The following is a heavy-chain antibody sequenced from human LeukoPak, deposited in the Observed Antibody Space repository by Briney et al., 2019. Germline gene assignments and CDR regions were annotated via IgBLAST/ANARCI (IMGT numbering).Heavy chain of an antibody. J-gene: IGHJ4*02. Sequence: GASVKVSCKASGYTFTSYGISWVRQAPGQGLEWMGWISAYNGNTNYAQKLQGRVTMTTDTSTSTAYMELRSLRSDDTAVYYCATDRTGYSSGWDLDYWGQGTLVTVSS. V-gene: IGHV1-18*01. CDR1: GYTFTSYG. CDR3: ATDRTGYSSGWDLDY. CDR2: ISAYNGNT. D-gene: IGHD6-19*01.